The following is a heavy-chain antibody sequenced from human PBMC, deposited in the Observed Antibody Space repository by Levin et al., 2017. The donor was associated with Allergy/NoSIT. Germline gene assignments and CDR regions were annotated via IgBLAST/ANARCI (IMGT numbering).Heavy chain of an antibody. CDR3: ARGSYYDILTGGFDY. Sequence: QAGGSLRLSCAASGFSFSANGMHWVRQAPGKGLEWVALIWYDGSKEYYADSVKGRFTISRDNSRNTLYLQMNSLRAEDTAVYYCARGSYYDILTGGFDYWGQGTLVTVSS. CDR2: IWYDGSKE. CDR1: GFSFSANG. J-gene: IGHJ4*02. V-gene: IGHV3-33*01. D-gene: IGHD3-9*01.